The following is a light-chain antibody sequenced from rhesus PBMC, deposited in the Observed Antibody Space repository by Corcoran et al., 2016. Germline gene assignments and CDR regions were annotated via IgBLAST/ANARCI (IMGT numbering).Light chain of an antibody. CDR3: QQHSNYPFT. CDR2: DAS. V-gene: IGKV1-25*01. Sequence: DIQMTQSPSSLSASVGDRVSITCRASPGIRNYLAWYQQRPGKAPMLLISDASTLQTGVPSKLCGCGSGTYFTLNINRLQPEDFATYYCQQHSNYPFTFGPGTKLDIK. J-gene: IGKJ3*01. CDR1: PGIRNY.